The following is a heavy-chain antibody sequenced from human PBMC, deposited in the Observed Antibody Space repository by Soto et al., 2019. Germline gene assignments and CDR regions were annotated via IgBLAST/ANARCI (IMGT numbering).Heavy chain of an antibody. D-gene: IGHD3-22*01. V-gene: IGHV4-30-4*01. Sequence: PSGTLSLTCTVSGGSISRGDYYWSWIRQPPGKGLEWIGYIYYSGSTYYNPSLKSRVTISVDTSKNQFSLKLSSVTAADTAVYYCPRGPMIALDYWGQGTLVTVSS. CDR1: GGSISRGDYY. CDR2: IYYSGST. J-gene: IGHJ4*02. CDR3: PRGPMIALDY.